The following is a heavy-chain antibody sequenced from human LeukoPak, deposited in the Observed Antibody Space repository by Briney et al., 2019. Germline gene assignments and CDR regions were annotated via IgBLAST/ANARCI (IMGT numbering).Heavy chain of an antibody. CDR1: GYTFTSYD. V-gene: IGHV1-8*01. Sequence: ASVKVSCKASGYTFTSYDINWVRQATGQGLEWMGWMNPNSGNTGYAQKFQGRVTMTRNTSISTAYMELSSLRSEDTAVYYCASRRYSSSWHLTYYYYGMDVWGQGTTVTVSS. CDR2: MNPNSGNT. J-gene: IGHJ6*02. CDR3: ASRRYSSSWHLTYYYYGMDV. D-gene: IGHD6-13*01.